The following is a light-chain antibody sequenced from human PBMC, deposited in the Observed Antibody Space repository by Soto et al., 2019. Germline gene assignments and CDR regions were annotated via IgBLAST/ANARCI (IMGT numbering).Light chain of an antibody. J-gene: IGLJ2*01. CDR2: DVN. CDR3: TSYASGSSHVV. Sequence: QSALTQPASVSGSPGQSITLSCTGTSSDIGGYDYVSWYQRHPGKAPKLIIYDVNNRPSGVSNRFSGSMSGNTASLTISGLQAEDEADYYCTSYASGSSHVVFGGGTKLTVL. V-gene: IGLV2-14*01. CDR1: SSDIGGYDY.